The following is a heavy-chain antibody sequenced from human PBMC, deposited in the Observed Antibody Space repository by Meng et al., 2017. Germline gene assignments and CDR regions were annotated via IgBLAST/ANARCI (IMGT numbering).Heavy chain of an antibody. CDR1: GYTFTSYD. CDR3: ARLGARGYSGYTPYYFDY. Sequence: VQLVQSGGEVKKPGASVKVPCKASGYTFTSYDINWVRQATGQGLEWMGWMNPNSGNTGYAQKFQGRVTMTRNTSISTAYMELSSLRSEDTAVYYCARLGARGYSGYTPYYFDYWGQGTLVTVSS. V-gene: IGHV1-8*01. J-gene: IGHJ4*02. D-gene: IGHD5-12*01. CDR2: MNPNSGNT.